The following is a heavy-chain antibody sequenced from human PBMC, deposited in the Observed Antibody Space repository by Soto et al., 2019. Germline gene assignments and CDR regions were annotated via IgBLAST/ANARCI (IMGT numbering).Heavy chain of an antibody. V-gene: IGHV4-31*03. CDR2: IYYNGST. J-gene: IGHJ4*02. D-gene: IGHD6-25*01. Sequence: QVLLQESGPGLMKPSQTLSLTCTVSGLSITSVSYYWGWIRNHPGKALEWVGNIYYNGSTYYSPSLKSRVTVWVDTSKNQFSLRLTSVTAADTAVYYCARYRTSGSWSKFDYWGRGTLVSVSS. CDR3: ARYRTSGSWSKFDY. CDR1: GLSITSVSYY.